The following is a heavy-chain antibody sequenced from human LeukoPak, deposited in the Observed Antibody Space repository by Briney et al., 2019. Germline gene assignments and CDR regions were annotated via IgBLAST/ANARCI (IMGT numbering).Heavy chain of an antibody. CDR3: ARVMFNRAITMIVVVDDAFDI. J-gene: IGHJ3*02. D-gene: IGHD3-22*01. CDR2: IKQDGSEK. CDR1: GFTFSSYW. V-gene: IGHV3-7*03. Sequence: GRSLRLSCAASGFTFSSYWMSWVRQAPGKGLEWVANIKQDGSEKYYVDSVKGRFTISRDNAKNSLYLQMNSLRAEDTAVYYCARVMFNRAITMIVVVDDAFDIWGQGTMATVSS.